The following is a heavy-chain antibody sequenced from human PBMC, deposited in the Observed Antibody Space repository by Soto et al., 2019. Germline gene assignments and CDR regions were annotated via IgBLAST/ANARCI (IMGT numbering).Heavy chain of an antibody. CDR3: ARGGYSSGWDNWFDP. CDR2: IYYSGST. Sequence: SETLSLTCTVSGGSISSYYWSWIRQPPGKGLEWIGYIYYSGSTNYNPSLKSRVTISVDTSKNQFSLKLSSVTAADTAVYYCARGGYSSGWDNWFDPWGQGTLVTVSS. J-gene: IGHJ5*02. V-gene: IGHV4-59*01. D-gene: IGHD6-19*01. CDR1: GGSISSYY.